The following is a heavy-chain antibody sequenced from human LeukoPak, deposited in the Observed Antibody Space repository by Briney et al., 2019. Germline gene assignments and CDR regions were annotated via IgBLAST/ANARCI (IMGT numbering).Heavy chain of an antibody. CDR3: ARDLMGGLGNDY. D-gene: IGHD2-8*01. CDR1: GYTFTGYY. CDR2: INPNSGGT. V-gene: IGHV1-2*02. Sequence: ASVKVSCKASGYTFTGYYMHWVRQAPGQGLEWMGWINPNSGGTNYAQKFQGGVTMTRDTSISTAYMELSRLRSDDTAVYYCARDLMGGLGNDYWGQGTLVTVSS. J-gene: IGHJ4*02.